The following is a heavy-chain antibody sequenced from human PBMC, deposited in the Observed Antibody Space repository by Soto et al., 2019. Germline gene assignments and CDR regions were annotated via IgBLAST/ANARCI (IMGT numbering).Heavy chain of an antibody. CDR1: GYTFTSYG. CDR2: ISAYNGNT. Sequence: ASVKVSCKASGYTFTSYGISWVRQAPGQGLEWMGWISAYNGNTNYAQKLQGRVTMTTDTSTSTAYMELRSLRSDDTAVYYCARDSVGSSSRPPMDVWGQGTTVTVSS. J-gene: IGHJ6*02. D-gene: IGHD6-13*01. V-gene: IGHV1-18*01. CDR3: ARDSVGSSSRPPMDV.